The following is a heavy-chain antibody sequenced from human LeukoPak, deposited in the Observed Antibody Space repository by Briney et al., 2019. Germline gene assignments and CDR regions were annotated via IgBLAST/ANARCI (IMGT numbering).Heavy chain of an antibody. D-gene: IGHD3-22*01. V-gene: IGHV3-23*01. CDR2: ISGSGGNT. CDR3: ATRPYYYDSSGYSEAY. J-gene: IGHJ4*02. Sequence: PGRSLRLSCAASGFTFSNYAMSWVRQAPGKGLEWVSAISGSGGNTYYADSVKGRFTISRDNSKNTLYLQMNSLRAEDTAVYYCATRPYYYDSSGYSEAYWGQGTLVTVSS. CDR1: GFTFSNYA.